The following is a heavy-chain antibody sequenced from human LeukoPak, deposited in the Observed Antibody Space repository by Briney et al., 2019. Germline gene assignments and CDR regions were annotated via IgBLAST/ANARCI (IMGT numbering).Heavy chain of an antibody. CDR3: ARGIGASGGYFDY. D-gene: IGHD6-13*01. J-gene: IGHJ4*02. CDR2: TYYRSKWYN. Sequence: SQTLSLTCAISGDSVSSNSAAWTWIRQSPSRGLEWLGRTYYRSKWYNDVAPFVKSRITINPDTSKNQLSLQLSSVTPEDTAVYYCARGIGASGGYFDYWGQGTLVTVSS. V-gene: IGHV6-1*01. CDR1: GDSVSSNSAA.